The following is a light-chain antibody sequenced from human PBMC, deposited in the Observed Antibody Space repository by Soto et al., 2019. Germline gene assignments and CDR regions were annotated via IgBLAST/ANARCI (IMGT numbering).Light chain of an antibody. CDR1: QDISVY. V-gene: IGKV1-27*01. CDR2: SAS. Sequence: EIQMTQSPSSLSASVGDRVTITCWASQDISVYLAWYQQKPGKVPKLLIYSASTLQSGVPSRFSGSGSGTDFTLTISSLQPEDVATYYCQKFNTAPLTFGQGTRLEIK. CDR3: QKFNTAPLT. J-gene: IGKJ5*01.